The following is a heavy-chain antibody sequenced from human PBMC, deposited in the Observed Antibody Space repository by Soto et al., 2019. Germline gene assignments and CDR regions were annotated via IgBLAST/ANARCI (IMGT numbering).Heavy chain of an antibody. CDR2: IIPIFGTA. Sequence: SVKVSCKASGGTFSSYAISWVRQAPGQGLEWMGGIIPIFGTANYAQKFQGRVTITADESTSTAYMELSSLRSEDTAVYYCARLQWLGAGVPYYFDYWGQGTLVTVYS. V-gene: IGHV1-69*13. J-gene: IGHJ4*02. D-gene: IGHD6-19*01. CDR1: GGTFSSYA. CDR3: ARLQWLGAGVPYYFDY.